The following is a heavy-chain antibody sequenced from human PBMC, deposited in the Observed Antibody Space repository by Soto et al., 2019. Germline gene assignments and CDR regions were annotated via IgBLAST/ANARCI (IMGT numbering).Heavy chain of an antibody. CDR3: AKWSGYGDY. CDR1: GFSFSTYG. Sequence: EVQLLESGGGLVQPGGSLRLSCAVSGFSFSTYGVTWVRQAPGKGLEWVSGVSGGSGVTHYADSVKGRFTITGDNSKNTVYLHTSSLRVEDTAVYYCAKWSGYGDYWGQGTLVTVSS. V-gene: IGHV3-23*01. CDR2: VSGGSGVT. D-gene: IGHD6-25*01. J-gene: IGHJ4*02.